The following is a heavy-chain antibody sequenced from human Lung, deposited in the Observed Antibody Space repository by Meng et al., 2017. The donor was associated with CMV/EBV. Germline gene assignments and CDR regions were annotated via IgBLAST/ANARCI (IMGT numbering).Heavy chain of an antibody. CDR1: GYTSTDYW. Sequence: ASVXVAXKTSGYTSTDYWMHWVRQAPGQGLEWIGFINPKTGDTNSAQKFQGRVALTRDTSIRTAYMELSRLISDDTAVYFCARELRRASTTLQAVYWGQGSXVTVDS. V-gene: IGHV1-2*02. CDR3: ARELRRASTTLQAVY. D-gene: IGHD5/OR15-5a*01. CDR2: INPKTGDT. J-gene: IGHJ4*01.